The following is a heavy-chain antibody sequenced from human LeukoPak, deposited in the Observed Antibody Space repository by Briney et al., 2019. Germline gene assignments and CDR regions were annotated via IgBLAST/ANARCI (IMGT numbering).Heavy chain of an antibody. Sequence: GGSLRLSCAASGFTFSNYGMHWVRQAPGKGLEWVALIWYDGSNKYYTDSVKGRFTISRDNSKNTLYLQMNSLRAEDTALYYCAREGPRGNSQFDYWGQGTLVTVSS. V-gene: IGHV3-33*01. CDR1: GFTFSNYG. CDR2: IWYDGSNK. J-gene: IGHJ4*02. CDR3: AREGPRGNSQFDY. D-gene: IGHD2/OR15-2a*01.